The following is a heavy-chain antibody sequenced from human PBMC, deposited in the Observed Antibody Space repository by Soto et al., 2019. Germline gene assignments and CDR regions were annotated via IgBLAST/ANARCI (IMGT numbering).Heavy chain of an antibody. D-gene: IGHD6-13*01. CDR1: GGSMSSSNW. V-gene: IGHV4-4*02. Sequence: QVQLQESGPGLVKPSGTLSLTCAVSGGSMSSSNWWSWVRQPPGKGLEWIGEIYYSGSTNFNPSLRSRVTISIDKSNNQFSLKLSSVTAADTAVYYCATFPRSWMSLSPDYWGQGTLVTVSS. CDR2: IYYSGST. J-gene: IGHJ4*02. CDR3: ATFPRSWMSLSPDY.